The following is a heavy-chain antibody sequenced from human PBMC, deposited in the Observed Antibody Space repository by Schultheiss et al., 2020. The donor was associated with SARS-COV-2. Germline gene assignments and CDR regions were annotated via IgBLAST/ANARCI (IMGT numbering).Heavy chain of an antibody. V-gene: IGHV4-59*01. CDR1: GGSISSYY. J-gene: IGHJ4*02. CDR2: IYYSGST. Sequence: SQTLSLTCTVSGGSISSYYWSWIRQPPGKGLEWIGYIYYSGSTNYNPSLKSRVTISVDTSKNQFSLKLSSVTAADTAVYYCARARLRELDPQFDYWGQGTLVTVSS. D-gene: IGHD1-26*01. CDR3: ARARLRELDPQFDY.